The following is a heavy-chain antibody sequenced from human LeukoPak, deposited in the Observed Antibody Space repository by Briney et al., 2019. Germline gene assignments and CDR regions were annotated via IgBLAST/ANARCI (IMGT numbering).Heavy chain of an antibody. CDR1: GFTFSSNA. V-gene: IGHV3-30*04. CDR3: ATGGKFDFWSGYHIDN. D-gene: IGHD3-3*01. J-gene: IGHJ4*02. Sequence: GGSLRLSCEVPGFTFSSNAMHWVRQAPGKGLEWVAVISYDGSNKNFADSVKGRFTVSRDNSKHALYLHMNSLRSDDTAMYYCATGGKFDFWSGYHIDNWGQGTPVTVSS. CDR2: ISYDGSNK.